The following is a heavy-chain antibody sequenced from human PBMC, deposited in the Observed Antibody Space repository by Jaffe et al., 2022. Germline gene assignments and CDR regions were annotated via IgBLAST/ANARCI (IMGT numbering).Heavy chain of an antibody. D-gene: IGHD1-1*01. J-gene: IGHJ4*02. CDR3: AKGEQRGTVANYFDS. V-gene: IGHV3-30*02. CDR1: GFTFSDYA. Sequence: QVHLVESGGGVVQPGGSLRLSCAASGFTFSDYAMHWLRQAPGKGLEWVSFIRYDGNTYYADSVKGRFTISRDTSKNTVYLQMNSLRAEDTAMFYCAKGEQRGTVANYFDSWGQGTLVTVSS. CDR2: IRYDGNT.